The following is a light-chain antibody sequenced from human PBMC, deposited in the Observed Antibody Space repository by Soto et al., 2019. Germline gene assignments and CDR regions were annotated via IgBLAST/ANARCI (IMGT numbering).Light chain of an antibody. CDR3: QQYYSTPLT. CDR2: WAS. Sequence: DIVMTQSPDSLAVSLGERATINCESSQSVLYSSNNKNYLAWYQQKPGQPPKLLIDWASNRESGVPDRFSGSGFGTDFTLSISSLQAEDVSVYYCQQYYSTPLTFGGWTKFEIK. CDR1: QSVLYSSNNKNY. V-gene: IGKV4-1*01. J-gene: IGKJ4*01.